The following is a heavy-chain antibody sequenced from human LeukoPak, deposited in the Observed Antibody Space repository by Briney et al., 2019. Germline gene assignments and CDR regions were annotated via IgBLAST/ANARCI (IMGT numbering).Heavy chain of an antibody. CDR2: ISYDGSNK. CDR1: GFPFTNYA. CDR3: ARGTPSSSGWLYYGMDV. V-gene: IGHV3-30-3*01. J-gene: IGHJ6*02. Sequence: GGSLRLSCAASGFPFTNYALSWVRQAPGKGLEWVAVISYDGSNKYYADSVKGRFTISRDNSKNTLYLQMNSLRAEDTAVYYCARGTPSSSGWLYYGMDVWGQGTTVTVSS. D-gene: IGHD6-19*01.